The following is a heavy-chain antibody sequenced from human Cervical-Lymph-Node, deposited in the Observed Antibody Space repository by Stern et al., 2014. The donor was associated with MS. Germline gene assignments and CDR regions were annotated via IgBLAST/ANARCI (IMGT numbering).Heavy chain of an antibody. CDR1: DGSISSSSYY. J-gene: IGHJ6*02. CDR3: ARGGSGSYYRTQYYYAFDV. V-gene: IGHV4-39*02. Sequence: QVQLQESGPGLVKPSETLSLTCTVPDGSISSSSYYWGWIRQPPGRGLEWIGSVSYNRGAYYNPSLKSRVTISVDTARNHFSLSLNSMTAADTAMYYCARGGSGSYYRTQYYYAFDVWGPGTTVTVSS. D-gene: IGHD3-10*01. CDR2: VSYNRGA.